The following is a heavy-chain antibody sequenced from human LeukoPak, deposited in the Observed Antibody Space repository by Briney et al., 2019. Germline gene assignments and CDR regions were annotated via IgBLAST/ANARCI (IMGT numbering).Heavy chain of an antibody. CDR3: AKDPSTVTTGVFDI. CDR2: ISYDGTNK. Sequence: GRSQRLSCAASGFTFSSYGMHWVRQAPGKGLEWVAVISYDGTNKYYADSVKGRFIMSRDNSKNTLYLQMNSLRAEDTAVYYCAKDPSTVTTGVFDIWGQGTMVSVSS. D-gene: IGHD4-17*01. V-gene: IGHV3-30*18. J-gene: IGHJ3*02. CDR1: GFTFSSYG.